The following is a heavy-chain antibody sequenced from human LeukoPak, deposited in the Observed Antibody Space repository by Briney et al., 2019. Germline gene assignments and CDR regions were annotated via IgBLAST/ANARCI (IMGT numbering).Heavy chain of an antibody. V-gene: IGHV3-33*01. Sequence: PGRSLRLSCAASGFTFSSYGMHWVRQAPGKGLEWVAVIWYDGSNKYYADSVKGRFTISRDNSKNTLYLQMKSLRAEDTAVYYCARERPPRGYGGNSGDLVDYWGQGTLVTVSS. J-gene: IGHJ4*02. D-gene: IGHD4-23*01. CDR3: ARERPPRGYGGNSGDLVDY. CDR1: GFTFSSYG. CDR2: IWYDGSNK.